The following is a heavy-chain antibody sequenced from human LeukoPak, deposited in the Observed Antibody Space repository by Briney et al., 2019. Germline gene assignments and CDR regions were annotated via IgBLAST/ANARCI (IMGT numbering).Heavy chain of an antibody. CDR2: ISGSGGST. Sequence: PGGSLRLSCAAPGFTFSSYAMSWVRQAPGKGLEWVSAISGSGGSTYYADSVKGRFTISRDNSKNTLYLQMNSLRAEDTAVYYCAKEVVGYCSSTSCLNWFDPWGQGTLVTVSS. CDR1: GFTFSSYA. J-gene: IGHJ5*02. CDR3: AKEVVGYCSSTSCLNWFDP. V-gene: IGHV3-23*01. D-gene: IGHD2-2*01.